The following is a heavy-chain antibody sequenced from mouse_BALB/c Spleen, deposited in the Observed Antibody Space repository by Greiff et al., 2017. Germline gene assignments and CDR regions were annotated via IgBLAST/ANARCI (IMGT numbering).Heavy chain of an antibody. J-gene: IGHJ4*01. CDR1: GYTFTSYW. Sequence: VQLQQSGAELVKPGASVKLSCKTSGYTFTSYWIQWVKQRPGQGLGWIGEIFPGTGTTYYNEKFKGKSTLTIDTSSNTAYMQLSSLTSEDSAVYFCAKGGDYAVDYWGQGTSVTVSS. V-gene: IGHV1S132*01. CDR2: IFPGTGTT. CDR3: AKGGDYAVDY.